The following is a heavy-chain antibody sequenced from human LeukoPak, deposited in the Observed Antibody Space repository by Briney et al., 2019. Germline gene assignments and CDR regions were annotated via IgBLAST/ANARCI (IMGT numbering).Heavy chain of an antibody. CDR1: GFTLTDAW. CDR2: LKSKTDGGTT. CDR3: TKFFLGRRDYVWESYRYLAFDI. D-gene: IGHD3-16*02. J-gene: IGHJ3*02. Sequence: PGGSRRLSCAASGFTLTDAWVSWVRHPPGKGLEWVGHLKSKTDGGTTDYAAPVKGRFTISRDGSKNTLYLQMNSLKTEDTAVYYCTKFFLGRRDYVWESYRYLAFDIWGHGTMVTVSS. V-gene: IGHV3-15*01.